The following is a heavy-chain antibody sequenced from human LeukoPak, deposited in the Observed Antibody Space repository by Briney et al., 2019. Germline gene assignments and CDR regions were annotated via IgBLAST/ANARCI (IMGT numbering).Heavy chain of an antibody. J-gene: IGHJ4*02. CDR2: IYYSGST. CDR3: ARARYNYGDSDY. V-gene: IGHV4-30-4*01. D-gene: IGHD5-18*01. Sequence: SQTLSLTCTVSGGSIRSGDNYWSWIRQPPGKGLEWIGYIYYSGSTYYNPSLKSRLTISVDTSRNQFSLELSSVTAADTAVFYCARARYNYGDSDYWGQGTLVTVSS. CDR1: GGSIRSGDNY.